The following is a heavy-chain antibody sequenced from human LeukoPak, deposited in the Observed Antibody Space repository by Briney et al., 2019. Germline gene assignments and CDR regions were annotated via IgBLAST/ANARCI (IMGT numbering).Heavy chain of an antibody. CDR1: GFTFSSYC. CDR3: TRNRVADTTEFAY. V-gene: IGHV3-48*02. D-gene: IGHD6-19*01. J-gene: IGHJ4*02. Sequence: GGSLRLSCAASGFTFSSYCMNWVRQAPGQGLEWVSYISTSGSTVYYADSVRGRFTISRDNAKNSLFLQMNSLRDEDTAIYYCTRNRVADTTEFAYWGQGTRVTVSS. CDR2: ISTSGSTV.